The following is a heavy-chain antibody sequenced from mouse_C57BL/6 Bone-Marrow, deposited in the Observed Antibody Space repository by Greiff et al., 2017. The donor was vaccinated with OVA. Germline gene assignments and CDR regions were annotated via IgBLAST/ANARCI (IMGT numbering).Heavy chain of an antibody. J-gene: IGHJ2*01. CDR3: ARKNGDYFDY. Sequence: EVQRVESGGGLVKPGGSLKLSCAASGFTFSDYGMHWVRQAPEKGLEWVAYISSGSSTIYYADTVKGRFTISRDNAKNTLFLQMNSLRSEDTAMYYCARKNGDYFDYWGQGTTLTVSS. V-gene: IGHV5-17*01. CDR1: GFTFSDYG. CDR2: ISSGSSTI.